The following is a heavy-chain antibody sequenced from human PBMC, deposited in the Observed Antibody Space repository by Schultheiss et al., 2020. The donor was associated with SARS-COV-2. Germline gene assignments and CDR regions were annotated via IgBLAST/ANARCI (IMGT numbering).Heavy chain of an antibody. J-gene: IGHJ4*02. CDR2: IYYSGST. Sequence: GSLRLSCTVSGGSISSSSYYWGWIRQPPGKGLEWIGSIYYSGSTYYNPSLKSRVTISVDRSKNQFSLKLSSVTAADTAVYYCARHVLAVAGTYFDYWGQGTLVTVSS. D-gene: IGHD6-19*01. CDR3: ARHVLAVAGTYFDY. CDR1: GGSISSSSYY. V-gene: IGHV4-39*07.